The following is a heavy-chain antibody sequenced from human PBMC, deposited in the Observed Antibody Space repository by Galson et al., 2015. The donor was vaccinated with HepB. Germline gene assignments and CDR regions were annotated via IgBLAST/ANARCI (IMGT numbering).Heavy chain of an antibody. J-gene: IGHJ6*02. Sequence: SLRLSCAASGFTFMNYGLHWVRQAPGKGLEWVAFISYAGGDKYYADSVKGRFTISIDNSNNKQYVQMNSLSAEDTAVYYCAKRRRGGGWSILRYFYGMDVWGQGSTVTVSS. CDR1: GFTFMNYG. V-gene: IGHV3-30*18. D-gene: IGHD2-21*01. CDR2: ISYAGGDK. CDR3: AKRRRGGGWSILRYFYGMDV.